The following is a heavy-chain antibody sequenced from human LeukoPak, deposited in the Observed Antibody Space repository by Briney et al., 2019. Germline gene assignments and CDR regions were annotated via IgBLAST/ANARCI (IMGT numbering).Heavy chain of an antibody. CDR2: IYYSGST. J-gene: IGHJ4*02. Sequence: SETLSLTCTVSGGSISNYYWSWFRQPPGKGLEWIGYIYYSGSTNYNPSLKSRVAISVDTSKDQFSLKLRPVTAADTAVYYCARARWFGELSDAYFDYWGQGTLVTVSS. CDR1: GGSISNYY. D-gene: IGHD3-10*01. CDR3: ARARWFGELSDAYFDY. V-gene: IGHV4-59*08.